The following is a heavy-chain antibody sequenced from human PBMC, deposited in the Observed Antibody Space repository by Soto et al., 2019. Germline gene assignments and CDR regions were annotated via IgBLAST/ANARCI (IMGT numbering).Heavy chain of an antibody. Sequence: EVQLLESGGGLVQPGGSLRLSCAASGFTFSSYAMSWVRQAPGKGLEWVSAITSGDSTYYADSVKGRFTISRDNSKNTLYLQMSSLSAEDTAVYYADGSHYGMDVWGQGTTVTVSS. D-gene: IGHD6-25*01. V-gene: IGHV3-23*01. CDR1: GFTFSSYA. CDR3: DGSHYGMDV. J-gene: IGHJ6*02. CDR2: ITSGDST.